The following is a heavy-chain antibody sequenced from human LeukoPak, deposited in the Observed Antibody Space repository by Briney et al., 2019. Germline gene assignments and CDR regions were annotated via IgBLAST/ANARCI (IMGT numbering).Heavy chain of an antibody. J-gene: IGHJ4*02. CDR3: ARAYSGYDPNDY. Sequence: ASVKVSCKASGYTFTSYCMHWVRQAPGQGLEWMGIINPSGGSTTYAQKFQGRVTVTRDTSTSKVYMELSSLRSEDTAVYYCARAYSGYDPNDYWGQGTLVTVSS. CDR2: INPSGGST. CDR1: GYTFTSYC. D-gene: IGHD5-12*01. V-gene: IGHV1-46*01.